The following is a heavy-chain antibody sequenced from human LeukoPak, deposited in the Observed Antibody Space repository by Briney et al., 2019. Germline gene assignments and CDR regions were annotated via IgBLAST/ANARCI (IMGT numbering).Heavy chain of an antibody. CDR3: ASGPPRGKYYYLDV. CDR1: GFTFSSFD. Sequence: GGSLTLFCAASGFTFSSFDMHWVRQPTGQGLECVSTIGTSSDTYYPGSVEGRFTLSRDHANTSLYLQMNSLTARETAVYYCASGPPRGKYYYLDVWGKGTTVTVSS. V-gene: IGHV3-13*01. D-gene: IGHD1-1*01. CDR2: IGTSSDT. J-gene: IGHJ6*03.